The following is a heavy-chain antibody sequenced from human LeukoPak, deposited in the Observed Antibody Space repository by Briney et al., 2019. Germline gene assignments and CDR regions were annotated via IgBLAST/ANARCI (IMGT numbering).Heavy chain of an antibody. D-gene: IGHD3-10*01. Sequence: GGSLRLSCTASGLILSNYGMHWVRQAPGKGLEWVAFIKFDGSEPKYADSVKGRFTISRYKSKNTLYLQMNTLRLEDTAVYYCANQKLSGSYLPGYWGQGIVVAVSS. CDR1: GLILSNYG. CDR3: ANQKLSGSYLPGY. CDR2: IKFDGSEP. J-gene: IGHJ4*02. V-gene: IGHV3-30*02.